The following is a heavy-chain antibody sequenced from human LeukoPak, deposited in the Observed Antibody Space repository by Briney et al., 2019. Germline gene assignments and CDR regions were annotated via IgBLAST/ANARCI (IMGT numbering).Heavy chain of an antibody. Sequence: ASVKVSCKASGYTFTGYYMHWVRQAPGQGLEWMGWINPNSGGTNYAQKFQGRVTMTRDTSISTAYMEPSRLRSDDTAVYYCAREEAIAVAGFDYWGQGTLVTVSS. D-gene: IGHD6-19*01. CDR1: GYTFTGYY. V-gene: IGHV1-2*02. CDR2: INPNSGGT. J-gene: IGHJ4*02. CDR3: AREEAIAVAGFDY.